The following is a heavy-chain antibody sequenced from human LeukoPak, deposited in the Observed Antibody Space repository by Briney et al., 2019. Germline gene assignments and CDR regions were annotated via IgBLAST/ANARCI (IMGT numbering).Heavy chain of an antibody. J-gene: IGHJ4*02. Sequence: ASVKVSCKASGYTFTGYYMHWVRQAPGQGLEWMGWINPNSGGTNYAQKFQGRVTMTRDTSISTAHMELSRLRSDDTAVYYCAREVGAADCFDYWGQGTLVTVSS. CDR3: AREVGAADCFDY. V-gene: IGHV1-2*02. CDR1: GYTFTGYY. D-gene: IGHD2-15*01. CDR2: INPNSGGT.